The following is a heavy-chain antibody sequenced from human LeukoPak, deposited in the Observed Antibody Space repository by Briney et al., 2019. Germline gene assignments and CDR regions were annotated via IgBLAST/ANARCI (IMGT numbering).Heavy chain of an antibody. CDR2: ISWDSGSI. J-gene: IGHJ6*04. Sequence: PGGSLRLSCTASGFTFDDYAMHWVRQGPGKGPEWVSGISWDSGSIGYADSVKGRFTISRDNAKNSLYLQMNSLRAEDTAVYYRAELGITMIGGAWGKGTTVTISS. D-gene: IGHD3-10*02. CDR1: GFTFDDYA. CDR3: AELGITMIGGA. V-gene: IGHV3-9*01.